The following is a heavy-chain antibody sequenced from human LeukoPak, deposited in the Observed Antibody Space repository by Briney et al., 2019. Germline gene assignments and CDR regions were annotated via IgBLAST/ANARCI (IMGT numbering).Heavy chain of an antibody. Sequence: GSLRLSCAASGFTFSSYEMNWVRQAPGKGLEWVSYISSSGSTIYYADSVKGRFTISRDNAKNSLYLQMNSLRAEDTAVYYCARGAERSGYDYWGQGTLVTVSS. D-gene: IGHD3-22*01. V-gene: IGHV3-48*03. CDR1: GFTFSSYE. CDR2: ISSSGSTI. J-gene: IGHJ4*02. CDR3: ARGAERSGYDY.